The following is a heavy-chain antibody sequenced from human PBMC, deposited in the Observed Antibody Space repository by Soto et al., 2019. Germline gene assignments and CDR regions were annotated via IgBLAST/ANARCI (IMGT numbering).Heavy chain of an antibody. V-gene: IGHV5-51*01. CDR2: INPRDSDF. CDR3: ARPDYTQHVWYHTYDM. Sequence: GESLKISCKGFDYTFAAYCIGWVRQMPWKGLEWMGVINPRDSDFKYSPPFEGQVTISADKSINTAFLQWRSLKASDTAMYYCARPDYTQHVWYHTYDMWGQGTMVTV. D-gene: IGHD3-3*01. J-gene: IGHJ3*02. CDR1: DYTFAAYC.